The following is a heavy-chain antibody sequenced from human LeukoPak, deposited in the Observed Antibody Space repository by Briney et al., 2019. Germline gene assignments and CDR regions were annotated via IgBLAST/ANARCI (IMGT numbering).Heavy chain of an antibody. CDR3: ARAGSSGYHY. Sequence: GGSLRLSCAASGFTFSSYSMNWVRQAPGQGVEGVSSISSSTSQIYYSDSVKGRFTSSRDNAKNSLYLQMNSLRAEDTAVYYCARAGSSGYHYWGQGTLVTVSS. J-gene: IGHJ4*02. CDR1: GFTFSSYS. CDR2: ISSSTSQI. D-gene: IGHD6-19*01. V-gene: IGHV3-21*01.